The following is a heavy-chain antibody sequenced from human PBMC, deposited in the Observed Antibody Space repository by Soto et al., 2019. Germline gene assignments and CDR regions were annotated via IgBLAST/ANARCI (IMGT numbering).Heavy chain of an antibody. V-gene: IGHV4-39*01. J-gene: IGHJ6*02. CDR3: RSSSRYSTDV. CDR2: IYATGNT. CDR1: GGSITSSFY. Sequence: QLQLQESGPGLVKPSETLSLTCTVSGGSITSSFYWGWIRQPPGKGLEWIGSIYATGNTYYNPSLKGRVTISPDTSKAQFSLNLISVTAAATAVCYCRSSSRYSTDVWGQGATVTVFS. D-gene: IGHD6-13*01.